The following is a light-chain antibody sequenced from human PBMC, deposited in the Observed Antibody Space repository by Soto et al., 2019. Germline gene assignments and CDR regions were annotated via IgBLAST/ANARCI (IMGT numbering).Light chain of an antibody. J-gene: IGKJ5*01. Sequence: AIQLTQSPSSLSASVGDRVTITCRASQDIRGALSWYQQKPGKPPKLLIFDVSSLQSGVPSRFSGSGSGTDFTLTISSLQAGDFATYYCQQFNTYPITFGQGTRLEIK. CDR2: DVS. V-gene: IGKV1-13*02. CDR3: QQFNTYPIT. CDR1: QDIRGA.